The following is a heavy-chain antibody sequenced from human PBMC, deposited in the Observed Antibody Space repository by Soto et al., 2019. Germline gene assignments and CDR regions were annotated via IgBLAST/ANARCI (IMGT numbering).Heavy chain of an antibody. V-gene: IGHV1-18*01. Sequence: GASVKVSCKTSGYTFTSYGISWVRQAPGQGLEWMGWITTDKGKTTYAQKFQGRVAMTRDTSASTAYMELRSLRSDDTAVYYCARHPERIAEIGWFDPWGQGTLVTVSS. CDR1: GYTFTSYG. D-gene: IGHD6-13*01. CDR2: ITTDKGKT. J-gene: IGHJ5*02. CDR3: ARHPERIAEIGWFDP.